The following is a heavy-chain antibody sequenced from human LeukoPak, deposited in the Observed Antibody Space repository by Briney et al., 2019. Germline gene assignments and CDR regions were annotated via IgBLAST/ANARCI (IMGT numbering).Heavy chain of an antibody. Sequence: GGSLRLSCAASGFTFSSYAMSWVRQAPGKGLDWVSAISGSGGSTYYADSVKGRFTISRVNSKNTLYLQMNSLRAEDTAVYHCAKAVEYQLLPFDYWGQGTLVTVSS. D-gene: IGHD2-2*01. CDR2: ISGSGGST. J-gene: IGHJ4*02. CDR3: AKAVEYQLLPFDY. V-gene: IGHV3-23*01. CDR1: GFTFSSYA.